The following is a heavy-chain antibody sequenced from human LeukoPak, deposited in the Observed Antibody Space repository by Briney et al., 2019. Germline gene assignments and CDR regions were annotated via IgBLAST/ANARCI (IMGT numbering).Heavy chain of an antibody. D-gene: IGHD6-19*01. CDR2: VYYSGST. CDR3: ARLGWQWLVYAFDI. CDR1: GGSVSSHRYY. Sequence: SETLSLTCTVSGGSVSSHRYYWGWLRQPPGKGLEWIGSVYYSGSTYYDPSLKSRVVISVDTSKNQFSLKLTSVTAADTAVYYCARLGWQWLVYAFDIWGQGTMVTVSS. V-gene: IGHV4-39*01. J-gene: IGHJ3*02.